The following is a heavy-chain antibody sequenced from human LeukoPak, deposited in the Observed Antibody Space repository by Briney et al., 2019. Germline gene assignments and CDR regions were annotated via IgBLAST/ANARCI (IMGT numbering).Heavy chain of an antibody. Sequence: SGTLSLTCTVSGYSISSGYYWGWIRQPPGKGLEWIGSIYHSGSTYYNPSLKSRVTISVDTSKNQFSLKLSSVTAADTAVYYCARDPLKMANSDGRGDYWGQGTLVTVSS. CDR1: GYSISSGYY. V-gene: IGHV4-38-2*02. CDR2: IYHSGST. D-gene: IGHD5-24*01. CDR3: ARDPLKMANSDGRGDY. J-gene: IGHJ4*02.